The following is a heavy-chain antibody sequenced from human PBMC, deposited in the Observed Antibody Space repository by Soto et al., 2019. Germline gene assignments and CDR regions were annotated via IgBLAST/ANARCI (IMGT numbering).Heavy chain of an antibody. CDR1: GGSFGSSAYY. Sequence: SETLSLTCGVSGGSFGSSAYYWGWIRQAPGKGLEWIGSINYSGSTYYNPSLKSRVTISVDTSRNQFSLKLSSVTAADTALYYCSRRAPEGFDPWGQGTLVTVS. J-gene: IGHJ5*02. V-gene: IGHV4-39*01. CDR2: INYSGST. CDR3: SRRAPEGFDP.